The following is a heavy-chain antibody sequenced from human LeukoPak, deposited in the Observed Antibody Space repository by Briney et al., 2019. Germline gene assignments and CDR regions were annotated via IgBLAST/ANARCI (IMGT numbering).Heavy chain of an antibody. CDR2: IYHSGST. CDR1: GGSISSGGYY. CDR3: AREIHNEYSSSWPDY. V-gene: IGHV4-30-2*01. Sequence: SQTLSLTCTVSGGSISSGGYYWSWIRQPPGKGLEWIGYIYHSGSTYYNPSLKSRVTISVDRSKNQFSLKLSSVTAADTAVYYCAREIHNEYSSSWPDYWGQGTLVTVSS. D-gene: IGHD6-13*01. J-gene: IGHJ4*02.